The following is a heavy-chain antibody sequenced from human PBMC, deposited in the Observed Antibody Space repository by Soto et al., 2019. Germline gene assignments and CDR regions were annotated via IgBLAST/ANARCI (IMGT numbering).Heavy chain of an antibody. J-gene: IGHJ6*02. Sequence: LRLSCAASGFTFSSYSIHWVRQAPGKGLEWVSAITRNSDIYYADSVKGRFTISRDNAQNSVSLQMNSLRAEDMAVYYCAREETAWPLAYGLDVWGQGTTVTVSS. D-gene: IGHD2-21*02. V-gene: IGHV3-21*01. CDR3: AREETAWPLAYGLDV. CDR1: GFTFSSYS. CDR2: ITRNSDI.